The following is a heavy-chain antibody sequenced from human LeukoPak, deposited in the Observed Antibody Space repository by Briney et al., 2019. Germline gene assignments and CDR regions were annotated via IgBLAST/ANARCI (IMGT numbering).Heavy chain of an antibody. Sequence: ASVKVSCKASGYTFTSYDNNWVRQATGQGLEWMGWMNPNSGNTGYAQRFQGRVTITRNTSLGTAYMELNSLRSEDTAVYYRARVFVGYCSSADCYNYYYYMDVWGKGTTVTVSS. CDR3: ARVFVGYCSSADCYNYYYYMDV. J-gene: IGHJ6*03. V-gene: IGHV1-8*01. D-gene: IGHD2-2*01. CDR2: MNPNSGNT. CDR1: GYTFTSYD.